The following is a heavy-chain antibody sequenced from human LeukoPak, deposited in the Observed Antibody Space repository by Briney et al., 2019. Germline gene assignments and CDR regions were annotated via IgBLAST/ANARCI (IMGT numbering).Heavy chain of an antibody. CDR2: IIAIFGIA. D-gene: IGHD3-3*01. Sequence: SVNVSSKASGGTFSRDAISRVREAPGHGVEWMGGIIAIFGIANYAQKCQGRVTITTDESTSTAYMELSSLRSEDTAVYYCARARFLEWLPQYYFDYWGQGTLVTVSS. J-gene: IGHJ4*02. V-gene: IGHV1-69*05. CDR1: GGTFSRDA. CDR3: ARARFLEWLPQYYFDY.